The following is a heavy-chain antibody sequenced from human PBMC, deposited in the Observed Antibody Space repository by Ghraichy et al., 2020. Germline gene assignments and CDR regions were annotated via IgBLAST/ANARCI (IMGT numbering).Heavy chain of an antibody. Sequence: ASVKVSCKASGYTFTSYAMHWVRQAPGQRLEWMGWINAGNGNTKYSQKFQGRVTITRDTSASTAYMELSSLRSEDTAVYYCASDGASSWFPKYYFDYWGQGTLVTVSS. CDR3: ASDGASSWFPKYYFDY. CDR2: INAGNGNT. J-gene: IGHJ4*02. V-gene: IGHV1-3*01. D-gene: IGHD6-13*01. CDR1: GYTFTSYA.